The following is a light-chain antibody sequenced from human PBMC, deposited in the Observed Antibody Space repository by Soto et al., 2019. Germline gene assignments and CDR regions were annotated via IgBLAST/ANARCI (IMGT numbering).Light chain of an antibody. CDR1: NSDVGGYDY. J-gene: IGLJ7*01. CDR3: SSFTNSTTWV. CDR2: EVT. Sequence: QSALTQPASVSGSPGQSINIYCTGTNSDVGGYDYVSWYKQYPGQAPKVIIYEVTYRPSGVSARFSGSKSGTTASLTISDLQTEDEADYYCSSFTNSTTWVFGGGTQLTVL. V-gene: IGLV2-14*01.